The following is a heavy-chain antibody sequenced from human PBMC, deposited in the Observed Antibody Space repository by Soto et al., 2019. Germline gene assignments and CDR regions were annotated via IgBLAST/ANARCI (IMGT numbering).Heavy chain of an antibody. CDR3: ARHFYDSSGYLKGGRSEYHAFDI. CDR1: RYSFTSYW. Sequence: PGEALKFSGKGSRYSFTSYWIGWVRQMPGKGLEWMGIIYPGDSDTRYSPSFQGQVTISADKSISTAYLQWSSLKASDTAMYYCARHFYDSSGYLKGGRSEYHAFDIWCQGTMVTVSS. D-gene: IGHD3-22*01. CDR2: IYPGDSDT. J-gene: IGHJ3*02. V-gene: IGHV5-51*01.